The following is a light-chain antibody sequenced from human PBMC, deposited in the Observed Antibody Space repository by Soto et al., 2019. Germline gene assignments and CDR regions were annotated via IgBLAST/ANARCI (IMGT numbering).Light chain of an antibody. CDR1: QSISSY. CDR2: AAY. Sequence: NKSPFSLSATVGDRVTITCRASQSISSYLNWYQQKPGKAPKLLIYAAYSLQSGVPSRFSGSGSGTDFTLTIRSLQPEDFATYYCKQSYSTPRTFGQVTRLDI. CDR3: KQSYSTPRT. V-gene: IGKV1-39*01. J-gene: IGKJ5*01.